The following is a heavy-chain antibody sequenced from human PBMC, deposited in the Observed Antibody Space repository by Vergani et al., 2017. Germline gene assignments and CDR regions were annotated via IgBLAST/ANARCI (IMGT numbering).Heavy chain of an antibody. CDR1: GGSISSHY. J-gene: IGHJ6*02. CDR3: ARGLLWFGELLSSYYYGMDV. CDR2: IYYSGST. V-gene: IGHV4-59*11. Sequence: QVQLQESGPGLVKPSETLSLTCTVSGGSISSHYWSWIRQPPGKGLEWIGYIYYSGSTNYNPSLKSRVTISVDPAKNQFSLKRSSVTAADTAVYYCARGLLWFGELLSSYYYGMDVWGQGTTVTVSS. D-gene: IGHD3-10*01.